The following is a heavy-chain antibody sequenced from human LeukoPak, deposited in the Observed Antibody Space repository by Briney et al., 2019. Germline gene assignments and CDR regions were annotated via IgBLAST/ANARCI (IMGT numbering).Heavy chain of an antibody. Sequence: GGSLRLSCAASEFSFSSYWMHWVRQAPGKGLVWVSRISPDGSSASYADSVRGRFTISRDNAKNTLYLQMNSLRAEETAVYYRARDPSGWHSMDYWGQGILVTVSS. CDR1: EFSFSSYW. V-gene: IGHV3-74*01. CDR2: ISPDGSSA. CDR3: ARDPSGWHSMDY. J-gene: IGHJ4*02. D-gene: IGHD6-19*01.